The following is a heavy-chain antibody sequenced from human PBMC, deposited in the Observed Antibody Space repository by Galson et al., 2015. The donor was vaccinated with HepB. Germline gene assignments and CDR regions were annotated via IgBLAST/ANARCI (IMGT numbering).Heavy chain of an antibody. V-gene: IGHV1-46*01. D-gene: IGHD4-17*01. J-gene: IGHJ2*01. CDR1: GYTFTSYY. CDR3: ARLTVTPNWYFDL. CDR2: INPSGGST. Sequence: SVKVSCKASGYTFTSYYMHWVRQAPGQGLEWMGIINPSGGSTSYAQKFQGRVTMTRDTSKNQFSLKLSSVTAADTAVYYCARLTVTPNWYFDLWGRGTLVTVSS.